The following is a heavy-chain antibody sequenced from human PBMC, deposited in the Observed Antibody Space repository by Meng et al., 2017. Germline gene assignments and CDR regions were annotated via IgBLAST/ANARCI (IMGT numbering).Heavy chain of an antibody. CDR3: TRDGYSDCSRTSCFDS. J-gene: IGHJ4*02. CDR2: IDTKTGNP. Sequence: QVQVVQYGSELRKPGASVKVSCKASRYTLTSYAINWLRQAPGQGLQWMGWIDTKTGNPTYVPGFTGRLVFSLDTSVSTAYLQISGLKADDTAVYYCTRDGYSDCSRTSCFDSWGQGTLVTVFS. V-gene: IGHV7-4-1*02. CDR1: RYTLTSYA. D-gene: IGHD2-2*01.